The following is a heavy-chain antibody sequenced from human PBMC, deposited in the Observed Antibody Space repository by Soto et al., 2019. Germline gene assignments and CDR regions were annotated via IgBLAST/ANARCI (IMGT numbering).Heavy chain of an antibody. Sequence: ASVKVSCKASGYTFTSYYMHWVRQAPGQGLEWMGIISPSGGSTSYAQKFQGRVTMTRDTSTSAVYMELSSLRSEDTAVYYCARDDASYYDILTGYYIVTSPDYWGQGTLVTVSS. CDR3: ARDDASYYDILTGYYIVTSPDY. V-gene: IGHV1-46*03. CDR1: GYTFTSYY. CDR2: ISPSGGST. D-gene: IGHD3-9*01. J-gene: IGHJ4*02.